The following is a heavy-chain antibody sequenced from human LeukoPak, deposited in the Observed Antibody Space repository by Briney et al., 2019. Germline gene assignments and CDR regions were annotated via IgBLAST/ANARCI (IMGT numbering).Heavy chain of an antibody. V-gene: IGHV3-23*01. CDR3: AGRPTGYSSGYIH. J-gene: IGHJ4*02. CDR1: GFTFSTCG. Sequence: GGSLRLSCTASGFTFSTCGMTWVRQAPEKGLDWVSVISGSAHKIRYADSVKGRFTISRDNSENIVYLQMNNLRVEDTAVYYCAGRPTGYSSGYIHWGQGTLVTVSS. D-gene: IGHD5-18*01. CDR2: ISGSAHKI.